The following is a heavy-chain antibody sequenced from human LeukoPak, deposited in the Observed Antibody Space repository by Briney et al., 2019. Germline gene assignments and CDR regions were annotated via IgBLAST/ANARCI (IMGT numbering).Heavy chain of an antibody. CDR1: GFTVSSNY. Sequence: GGSLRLSCAASGFTVSSNYMSWVRQAPGKGLEWVSVIYSGGSTYYADSVKGRFTISRDNSKNTLYLQMNSLRAEDTAVYYCASTYQYGSGSYSYYYYYGMDVWGQGTTVTVSS. D-gene: IGHD3-10*01. CDR2: IYSGGST. V-gene: IGHV3-66*01. CDR3: ASTYQYGSGSYSYYYYYGMDV. J-gene: IGHJ6*02.